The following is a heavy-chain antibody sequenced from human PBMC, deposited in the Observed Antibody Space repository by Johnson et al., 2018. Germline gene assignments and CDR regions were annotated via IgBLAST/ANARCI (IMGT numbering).Heavy chain of an antibody. D-gene: IGHD2-21*01. CDR1: GFIFTNYA. V-gene: IGHV3-30*18. CDR2: ISYDEINK. Sequence: QVQLVQSGGGVVQPGMSLRLSCAASGFIFTNYAMHWVRQAPVKGLERVAVISYDEINKSYGDFVKVRFTISRDKNTLYLQMTILRAQDTAVYHCAKVIRPFQYHGMDVWGQGTTVTVSS. J-gene: IGHJ6*02. CDR3: AKVIRPFQYHGMDV.